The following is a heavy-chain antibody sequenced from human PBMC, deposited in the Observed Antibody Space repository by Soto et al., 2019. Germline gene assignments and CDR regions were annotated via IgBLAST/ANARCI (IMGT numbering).Heavy chain of an antibody. Sequence: GGSLRLSCAASGFTFSSYAMHWVRQAPGKGLEWVALISSDGSDKYFADSVKGRFTISRDNSKNTLYLQMNRLRAEDTAVYYCARDRGGSSYYWGQGTLVTVSS. CDR3: ARDRGGSSYY. J-gene: IGHJ4*02. CDR1: GFTFSSYA. CDR2: ISSDGSDK. V-gene: IGHV3-30-3*01. D-gene: IGHD2-15*01.